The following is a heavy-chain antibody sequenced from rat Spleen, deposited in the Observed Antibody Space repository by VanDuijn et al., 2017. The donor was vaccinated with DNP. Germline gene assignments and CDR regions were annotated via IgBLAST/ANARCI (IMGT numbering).Heavy chain of an antibody. CDR1: GFTVSDYY. J-gene: IGHJ2*01. CDR3: ARHVLPLRVWDY. Sequence: EVQLVASGGGFVQPGRSLKLSCEVSGFTVSDYYMAWVRQAPTKGLEWVAYISYDGGSTYHGDSVKGRFTISRDIAKNTLYLQMNSLRSEDMATYYCARHVLPLRVWDYWGQGVMVTVSS. V-gene: IGHV5-22*01. D-gene: IGHD1-4*01. CDR2: ISYDGGST.